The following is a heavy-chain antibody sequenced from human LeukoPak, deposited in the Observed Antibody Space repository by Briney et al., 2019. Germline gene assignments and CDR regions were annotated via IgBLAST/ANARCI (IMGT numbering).Heavy chain of an antibody. V-gene: IGHV3-20*04. CDR3: ARAPITSPFYFDY. CDR2: INWSGGST. CDR1: GFAFDEHG. D-gene: IGHD2-2*01. J-gene: IGHJ4*02. Sequence: GPGGSLRLSCTASGFAFDEHGMSWVRQVPGKGLEWVSGINWSGGSTGYADPLRGRFTISRDNAKNSLYLQMDSLRAEDTALYYCARAPITSPFYFDYWGQGTLVIVSS.